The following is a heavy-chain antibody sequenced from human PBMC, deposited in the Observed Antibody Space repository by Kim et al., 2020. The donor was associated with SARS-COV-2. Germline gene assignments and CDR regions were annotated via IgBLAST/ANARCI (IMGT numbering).Heavy chain of an antibody. V-gene: IGHV4-34*01. Sequence: SETLSLTCAVYGGSFSGYYWSWIRQPPGKGLEWIGEINHSGSTNYNPSLKSRVTISVDTSKNQFSLTLSSVTAADTAVYYCASGGYSYVFDYWGQGTLVT. CDR1: GGSFSGYY. J-gene: IGHJ4*02. CDR3: ASGGYSYVFDY. D-gene: IGHD5-18*01. CDR2: INHSGST.